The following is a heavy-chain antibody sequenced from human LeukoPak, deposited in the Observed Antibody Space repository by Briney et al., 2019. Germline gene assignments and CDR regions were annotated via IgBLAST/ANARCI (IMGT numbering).Heavy chain of an antibody. D-gene: IGHD3-10*01. CDR1: GGTFSSYA. CDR3: AGYGSGIENYYYYYMDV. CDR2: IIPIFGTA. J-gene: IGHJ6*03. Sequence: ASVKVSCKASGGTFSSYAISWVRQAPGQGLEWMGGIIPIFGTANYAQKFQGRVTITADESTSTAYMGLSSLRSEDTAVYYCAGYGSGIENYYYYYMDVWGKGTTVTVSS. V-gene: IGHV1-69*13.